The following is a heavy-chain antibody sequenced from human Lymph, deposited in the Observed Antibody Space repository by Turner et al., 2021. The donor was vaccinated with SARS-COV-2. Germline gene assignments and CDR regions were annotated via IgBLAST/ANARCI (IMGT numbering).Heavy chain of an antibody. J-gene: IGHJ4*02. CDR1: GSTLTELS. CDR2: FDPEDGET. D-gene: IGHD1-1*01. CDR3: ATLKSNWKILTGRYYFDF. V-gene: IGHV1-24*01. Sequence: QVQLVQSGAEVKTPGASVKVSCMVSGSTLTELSRHWVRQAPGKGLEWMGGFDPEDGETIYAQKFQGRVTMTEDTSTDTAYMELSSLRSEDTAVYYCATLKSNWKILTGRYYFDFWGQGTLVTVSS.